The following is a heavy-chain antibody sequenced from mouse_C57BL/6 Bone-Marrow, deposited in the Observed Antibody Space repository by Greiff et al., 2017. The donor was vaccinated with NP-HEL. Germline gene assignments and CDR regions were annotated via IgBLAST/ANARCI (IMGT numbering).Heavy chain of an antibody. D-gene: IGHD1-1*01. CDR2: IDPEDGDT. Sequence: VQLKESGAELVRPGASVKLSCTASGFNIKDYYMHWVKQRPEQGLEWIGRIDPEDGDTEYAPKFQGKATMTADTSSNTAYLQLSSLTSEDTAVYYCTTSYYGSSPAWFAYWGQGTLVTVSA. J-gene: IGHJ3*01. CDR1: GFNIKDYY. V-gene: IGHV14-1*01. CDR3: TTSYYGSSPAWFAY.